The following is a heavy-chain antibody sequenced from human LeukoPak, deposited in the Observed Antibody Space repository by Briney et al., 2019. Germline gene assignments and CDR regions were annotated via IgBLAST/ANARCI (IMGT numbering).Heavy chain of an antibody. CDR1: GGSFSGYY. CDR2: IYYSGST. J-gene: IGHJ6*03. CDR3: ARVATGYYYYMDV. D-gene: IGHD4-11*01. Sequence: PSETLSLTCAVYGGSFSGYYWSWIRQPPGKGLEWIGYIYYSGSTNYNPSLKSRVTISVDTSKNQFSLKLSSVTAADTAVYYCARVATGYYYYMDVWGKGTTVTVSS. V-gene: IGHV4-59*01.